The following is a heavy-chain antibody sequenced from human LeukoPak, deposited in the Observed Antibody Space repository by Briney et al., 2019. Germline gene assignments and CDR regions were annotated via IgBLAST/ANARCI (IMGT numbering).Heavy chain of an antibody. CDR3: ARVRGAYYYDSSGSYCFDY. V-gene: IGHV3-48*04. CDR2: ISSSSSTI. D-gene: IGHD3-22*01. Sequence: GGSLRLSCAASGFTFSSYSMNWVRQAPGKGLEWVSYISSSSSTIYYADSVKGRFTISRDNAKNSLYLQMNSLRAEDTAVYYCARVRGAYYYDSSGSYCFDYWGQGTLVTVSS. J-gene: IGHJ4*02. CDR1: GFTFSSYS.